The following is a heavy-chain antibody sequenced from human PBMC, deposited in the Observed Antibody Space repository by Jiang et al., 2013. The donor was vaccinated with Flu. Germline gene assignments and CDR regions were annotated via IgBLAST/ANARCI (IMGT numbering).Heavy chain of an antibody. Sequence: GPGLVKPSQTLSLTCTVSGGSISSGDYYWSWIRQPPGKGLEWIGYIYYSGSTYYNPSLKSRVTISVDTSKNQFSLKLSSVTAADTAVYYCARERPLRDYDAFDIWGQGTMVTGLF. J-gene: IGHJ3*02. CDR2: IYYSGST. CDR3: ARERPLRDYDAFDI. CDR1: GGSISSGDYY. D-gene: IGHD4-11*01. V-gene: IGHV4-30-4*01.